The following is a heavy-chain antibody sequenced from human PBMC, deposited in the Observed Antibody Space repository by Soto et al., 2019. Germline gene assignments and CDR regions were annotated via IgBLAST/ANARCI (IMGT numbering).Heavy chain of an antibody. CDR2: INAGNGNT. CDR1: GYTFTSYA. J-gene: IGHJ4*02. Sequence: ASGKVSCKASGYTFTSYAMHWVRQAPGQRLEWMGWINAGNGNTKYSQKFQGRVTITRDTSASTAYMELSSLRSEDTAVYYCARVFCIISSIDYWGQGPLFPVSS. CDR3: ARVFCIISSIDY. V-gene: IGHV1-3*01. D-gene: IGHD3-16*01.